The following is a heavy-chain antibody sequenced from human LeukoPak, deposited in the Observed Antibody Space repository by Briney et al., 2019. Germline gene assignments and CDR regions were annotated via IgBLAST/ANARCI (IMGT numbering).Heavy chain of an antibody. CDR1: GFTFSNYA. Sequence: GGSLRLSCAASGFTFSNYAMYWVRQASGKGLEWVSDISGSGTTTNYADSVKGRFTISRDNSKNTLYLQMNSLRAEDTAVYYCAKERVSSGWNPHWFDPWGQGTLVTVSS. CDR3: AKERVSSGWNPHWFDP. CDR2: ISGSGTTT. V-gene: IGHV3-23*01. J-gene: IGHJ5*02. D-gene: IGHD6-19*01.